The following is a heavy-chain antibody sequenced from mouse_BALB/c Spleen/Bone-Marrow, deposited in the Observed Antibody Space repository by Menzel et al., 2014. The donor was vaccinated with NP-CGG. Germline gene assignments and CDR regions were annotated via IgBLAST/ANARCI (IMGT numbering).Heavy chain of an antibody. J-gene: IGHJ2*01. D-gene: IGHD2-1*01. Sequence: EVQLQQSGPELEKPGASVKISCKASGYSFTGYNMNWVKQSNGKSLEWIGNIDPYSGGTSYNQKFKGKATLTVDKSSSTAYMQLKNLTSEDSAVYYCARSWVNYFDYWGQGTTLTVSS. CDR1: GYSFTGYN. CDR2: IDPYSGGT. CDR3: ARSWVNYFDY. V-gene: IGHV1-39*01.